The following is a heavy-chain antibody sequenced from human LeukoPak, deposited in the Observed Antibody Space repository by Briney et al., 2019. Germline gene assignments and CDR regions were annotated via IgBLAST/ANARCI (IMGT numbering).Heavy chain of an antibody. D-gene: IGHD1-14*01. CDR1: RGSISSGGYY. CDR2: IYYSGST. CDR3: ARYGTTDFRHYYFDY. J-gene: IGHJ4*02. Sequence: SETLPLTCTVSRGSISSGGYYWSWIRQHPGKGLEWIGYIYYSGSTYYNPSLKSRVTISVDTSKNQFSLKLSSVTAADTAVYYCARYGTTDFRHYYFDYWGRGTLVTVSS. V-gene: IGHV4-31*03.